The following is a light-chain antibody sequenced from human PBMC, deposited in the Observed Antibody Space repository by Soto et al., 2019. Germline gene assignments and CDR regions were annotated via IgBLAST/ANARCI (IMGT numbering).Light chain of an antibody. V-gene: IGKV1-5*01. CDR3: QQYNSGIT. CDR2: DAS. Sequence: DIQMTQSPSTLSASVGDRVTITCRASQSISSWLAWYQQKPGKAPKLLIYDASSLESGVPSRFSGSGSGTEFTLTISSLQPDDVATYYCQQYNSGITFGQGTRLEIK. J-gene: IGKJ5*01. CDR1: QSISSW.